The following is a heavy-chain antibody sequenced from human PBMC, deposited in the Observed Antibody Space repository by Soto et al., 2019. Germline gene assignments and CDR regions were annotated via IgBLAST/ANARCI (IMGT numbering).Heavy chain of an antibody. CDR3: AKMVTAYGSGSWFDY. V-gene: IGHV3-23*01. CDR1: GFTFSSYA. Sequence: PAGSLRLSCAASGFTFSSYAMSWVRQAPGKGLEWVSAISGSGGSTYYADSVKGRFTISRDNSKNTLYLQMNSLRAEDTAVYYCAKMVTAYGSGSWFDYWGQGTLVTVSS. CDR2: ISGSGGST. D-gene: IGHD3-10*01. J-gene: IGHJ4*02.